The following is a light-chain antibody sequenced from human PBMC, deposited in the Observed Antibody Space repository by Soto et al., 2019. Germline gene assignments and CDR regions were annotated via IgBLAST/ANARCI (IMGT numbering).Light chain of an antibody. CDR1: QGISSL. Sequence: DIQMTQSPSSVSASVGDRVTITCRASQGISSLLAWYQQKPGKAPKLLIYKASTLKSGVPSRFSGSGSGTEFTLTISSLQPDDFATYYCQQLNSYPLTFGGGTKVDIK. J-gene: IGKJ4*01. V-gene: IGKV1-5*03. CDR2: KAS. CDR3: QQLNSYPLT.